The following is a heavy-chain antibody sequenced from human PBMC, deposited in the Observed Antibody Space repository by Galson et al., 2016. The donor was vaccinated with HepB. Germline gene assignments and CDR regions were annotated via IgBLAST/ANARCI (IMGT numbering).Heavy chain of an antibody. CDR1: GFTFDDYT. D-gene: IGHD4-17*01. Sequence: SLRLSCAASGFTFDDYTMNWVRQAPGKCLEWVSLISWDGGRTYYADSVRGRFTISRDNSKNSLYLQTNKLRTEDTALHYCAKDVSYGDHLPSALENWGQGTQFSVSS. V-gene: IGHV3-43*01. CDR2: ISWDGGRT. J-gene: IGHJ4*02. CDR3: AKDVSYGDHLPSALEN.